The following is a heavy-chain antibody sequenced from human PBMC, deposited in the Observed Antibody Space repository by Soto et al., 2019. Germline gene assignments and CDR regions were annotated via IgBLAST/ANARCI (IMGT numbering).Heavy chain of an antibody. Sequence: GGSLRLSCAASGFTFSSYSMNWVRQAPGKGLEWVSYISSSSSTIYYADSVKGRFTISRDNAKNSLYLQMNSLRAEDTAVYYCARDGGKIYDFWSGYSPGFDYWGQGTLVTVSS. CDR1: GFTFSSYS. CDR3: ARDGGKIYDFWSGYSPGFDY. CDR2: ISSSSSTI. J-gene: IGHJ4*02. D-gene: IGHD3-3*01. V-gene: IGHV3-48*01.